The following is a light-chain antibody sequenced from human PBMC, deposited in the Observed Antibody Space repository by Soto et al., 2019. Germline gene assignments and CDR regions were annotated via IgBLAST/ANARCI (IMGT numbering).Light chain of an antibody. CDR2: GAS. J-gene: IGKJ2*01. V-gene: IGKV3-20*01. CDR1: QSVISSY. CDR3: QQYGSSHMYT. Sequence: EIVLTQSPGTLSLSPGERATLSCRASQSVISSYLAWYQQKPGQAPRLLIYGASSRATGIPDRFSGSGSGTDFTLTISRREPEDFAVYYCQQYGSSHMYTFGQGTKLEIK.